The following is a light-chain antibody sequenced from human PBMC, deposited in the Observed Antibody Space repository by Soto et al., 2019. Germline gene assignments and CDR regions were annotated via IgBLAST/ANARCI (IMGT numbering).Light chain of an antibody. V-gene: IGKV1-33*01. CDR2: DAS. Sequence: DIQMTQSPPSLSESVGDRVTITCQASQDISNYLNWYQQKLGKAPKLLIYDASNLETGVPSRFSGSGSGTHFTFTITSLQPEDSATYYCQHFDNLPLSFGPGTKVHIK. CDR3: QHFDNLPLS. J-gene: IGKJ3*01. CDR1: QDISNY.